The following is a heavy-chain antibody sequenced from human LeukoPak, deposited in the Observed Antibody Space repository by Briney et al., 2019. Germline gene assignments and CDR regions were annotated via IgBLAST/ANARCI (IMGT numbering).Heavy chain of an antibody. CDR2: ISGTSGTI. V-gene: IGHV3-23*01. D-gene: IGHD2-21*02. J-gene: IGHJ4*02. CDR3: AKRLGDPRAYDY. Sequence: GGSLRLSCAASGFTFSNYAMSWVRQAPGKGLEWVSGISGTSGTINYAAPVKGRFTISRDNSKNTLYLQMNSLRVDDMAVYYCAKRLGDPRAYDYWGQGTLVTVSS. CDR1: GFTFSNYA.